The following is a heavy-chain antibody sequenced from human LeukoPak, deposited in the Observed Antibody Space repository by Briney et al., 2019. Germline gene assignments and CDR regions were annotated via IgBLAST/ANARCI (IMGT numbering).Heavy chain of an antibody. V-gene: IGHV4-34*01. D-gene: IGHD3-22*01. CDR3: ARFGYYDSSGFDY. CDR2: INHSGST. CDR1: GITFKNYG. J-gene: IGHJ4*02. Sequence: GTLRLSCAASGITFKNYGMSWIRQPPGKGLEWIGEINHSGSTNYNPSLKSRVTISVDTSKNQFSLKLSSVTAADTAVYYCARFGYYDSSGFDYWGQGTLVTVSS.